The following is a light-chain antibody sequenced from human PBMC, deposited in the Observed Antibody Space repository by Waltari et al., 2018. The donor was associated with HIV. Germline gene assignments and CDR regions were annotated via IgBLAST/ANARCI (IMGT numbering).Light chain of an antibody. Sequence: EIVLTQSPEFPSVTPKEKVTITCRASQSIGSSLHWYQQTPDQSPKLLIKYASQSISGVPSWFSGSGSGTYFTLTINTLEPEDAAAHYCQQSNGFPITFGQGTRLEIK. V-gene: IGKV6D-21*02. CDR1: QSIGSS. J-gene: IGKJ5*01. CDR2: YAS. CDR3: QQSNGFPIT.